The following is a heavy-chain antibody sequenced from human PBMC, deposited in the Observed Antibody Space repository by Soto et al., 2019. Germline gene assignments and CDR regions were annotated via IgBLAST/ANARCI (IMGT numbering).Heavy chain of an antibody. CDR1: GFTFSTYW. CDR2: IKQDGTEK. J-gene: IGHJ6*02. CDR3: TTSPHRDSERVFV. D-gene: IGHD1-26*01. Sequence: GSLRLSCAASGFTFSTYWMSWVRRTPGKGLEWVANIKQDGTEKYYVDSVRGRLTVSRDNAKRSLYLQMNSLRVEDKAVYYCTTSPHRDSERVFVWGQGTTVTV. V-gene: IGHV3-7*01.